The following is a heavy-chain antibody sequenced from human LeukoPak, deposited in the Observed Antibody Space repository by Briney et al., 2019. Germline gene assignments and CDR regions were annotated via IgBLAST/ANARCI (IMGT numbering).Heavy chain of an antibody. D-gene: IGHD5-24*01. CDR2: VTYDGSTT. J-gene: IGHJ4*02. Sequence: GGSLRLSCAASGFSFTSFWIHWVRQVPRKGLAWVSYVTYDGSTTIYADSVKGRFTISRDNAYNTVYLQMNSLRAEDTAIYYCARASDGWSIDYWGQGTLVTVSS. CDR1: GFSFTSFW. CDR3: ARASDGWSIDY. V-gene: IGHV3-74*01.